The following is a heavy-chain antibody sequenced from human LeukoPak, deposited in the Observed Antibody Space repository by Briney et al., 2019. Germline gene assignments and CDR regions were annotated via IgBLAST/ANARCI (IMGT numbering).Heavy chain of an antibody. CDR2: INPSDSST. D-gene: IGHD6-19*01. CDR1: GYTFTNYH. CDR3: AKRAVAGPLPLFDH. Sequence: ASVKVSCXASGYTFTNYHMHWVRQAPGQGLEWMGIINPSDSSTSYAQKFQGRVTVTRDTSTSTVYMELSSLRSEDTAVYYCAKRAVAGPLPLFDHWGQGTLVTVSS. J-gene: IGHJ4*02. V-gene: IGHV1-46*01.